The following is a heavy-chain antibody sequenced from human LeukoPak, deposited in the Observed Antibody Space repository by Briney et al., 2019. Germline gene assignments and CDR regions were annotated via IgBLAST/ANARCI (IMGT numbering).Heavy chain of an antibody. CDR3: ASYYDILTGYSGFDY. J-gene: IGHJ4*02. D-gene: IGHD3-9*01. CDR1: GGSISSYY. Sequence: PSETLSLTCTVSGGSISSYYWSWIRQPPGKGLEWIGYIYTSGSTNYNPSLKSRVTISVDTSKNQFSLKLSSVTAADTAVYYCASYYDILTGYSGFDYWGQGTLVTVSS. CDR2: IYTSGST. V-gene: IGHV4-4*09.